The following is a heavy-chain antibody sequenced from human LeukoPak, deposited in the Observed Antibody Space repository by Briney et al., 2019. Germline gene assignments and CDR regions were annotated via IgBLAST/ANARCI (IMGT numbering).Heavy chain of an antibody. CDR2: FYPGDSDT. CDR3: AREYDILTGYYTN. Sequence: GESLKISCKGSGYSFTSYWIGWVRQMPGKGLEWMGIFYPGDSDTRYSPSFQGQVTISADKSISTAYLQWSSLKASDTAMYYCAREYDILTGYYTNWGQGTLVTVSS. CDR1: GYSFTSYW. J-gene: IGHJ4*02. V-gene: IGHV5-51*01. D-gene: IGHD3-9*01.